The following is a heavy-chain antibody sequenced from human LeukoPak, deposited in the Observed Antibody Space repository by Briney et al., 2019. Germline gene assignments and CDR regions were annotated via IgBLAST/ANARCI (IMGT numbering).Heavy chain of an antibody. D-gene: IGHD6-19*01. Sequence: ASVKVSCKASAYTLSGYYMHWVRHAPGQGLEWMGWINPKSGVTNYAQKFQGRVTMTWDTSINTTFMELSRLRSDDTAVYYCARRIAVAGSPVYYFDYWGQGILVTVSS. CDR2: INPKSGVT. V-gene: IGHV1-2*02. CDR1: AYTLSGYY. J-gene: IGHJ4*02. CDR3: ARRIAVAGSPVYYFDY.